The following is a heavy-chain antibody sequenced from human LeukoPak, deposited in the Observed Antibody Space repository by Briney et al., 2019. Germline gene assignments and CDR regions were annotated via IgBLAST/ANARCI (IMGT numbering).Heavy chain of an antibody. Sequence: GESLKISCKGSGYTFTNYWIGWVRQMPGRGLEWMGIIYPGDSETRYSPSFQGQVTISADKSISTAYLQWSSLKASDTAIYYCARHLHVATSRAGGYYHYYVDVWGKGTTVTVSS. CDR1: GYTFTNYW. CDR2: IYPGDSET. CDR3: ARHLHVATSRAGGYYHYYVDV. J-gene: IGHJ6*03. V-gene: IGHV5-51*01. D-gene: IGHD5-12*01.